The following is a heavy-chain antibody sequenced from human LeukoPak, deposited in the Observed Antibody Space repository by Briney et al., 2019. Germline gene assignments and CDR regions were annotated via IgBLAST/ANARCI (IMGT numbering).Heavy chain of an antibody. V-gene: IGHV3-66*01. CDR2: IYAGGST. Sequence: GGSLRLSCAASGFIVSSNYMSWVRQAPGKGLEWVSVIYAGGSTYYADSVKGRFTISRDNSKNTLYLQMNSLRAEDTSVYYCARGRNSGWYEFVGQFDYWGQGTLVTVSS. J-gene: IGHJ4*02. D-gene: IGHD6-19*01. CDR1: GFIVSSNY. CDR3: ARGRNSGWYEFVGQFDY.